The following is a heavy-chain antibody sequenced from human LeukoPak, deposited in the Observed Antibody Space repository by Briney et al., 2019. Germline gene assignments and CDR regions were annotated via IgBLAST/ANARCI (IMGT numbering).Heavy chain of an antibody. CDR2: INPNSGGT. D-gene: IGHD6-6*01. CDR1: GYTFTGYY. CDR3: ASPSSSSEISFDY. V-gene: IGHV1-2*02. J-gene: IGHJ4*02. Sequence: ASVKVSCKASGYTFTGYYMHWVRQAPGQGLEWMGWINPNSGGTNYAQKFQGRVTMTRDTSISTAYMELSRLRSDDTAVYYCASPSSSSEISFDYWGQGTLVTVSS.